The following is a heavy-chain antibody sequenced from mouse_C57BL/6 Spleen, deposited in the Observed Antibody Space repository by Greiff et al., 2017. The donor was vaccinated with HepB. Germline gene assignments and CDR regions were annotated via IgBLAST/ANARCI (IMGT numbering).Heavy chain of an antibody. V-gene: IGHV5-16*01. J-gene: IGHJ1*03. D-gene: IGHD2-4*01. CDR1: GFTFSDYY. Sequence: EVHLVESEGGLVQPGSSMKLSCTASGFTFSDYYMAWVRQVPEKGLEWVANINYDGSSTYYLDSLKSRFIISRDNAKNILYLQMSSLKSEDTATYYCARERDDYDVYWYFDVWGTGTTVTVSS. CDR3: ARERDDYDVYWYFDV. CDR2: INYDGSST.